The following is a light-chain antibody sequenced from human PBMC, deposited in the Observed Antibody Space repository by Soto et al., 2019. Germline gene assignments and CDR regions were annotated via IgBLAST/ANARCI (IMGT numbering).Light chain of an antibody. CDR1: SSDVGAYNY. CDR2: DVS. CDR3: SSYTSTTTVI. J-gene: IGLJ2*01. V-gene: IGLV2-14*01. Sequence: QSVLTQPASMSGSPGQSITISCTGTSSDVGAYNYVSWYQQYPGKAPKLIISDVSYRPSGISDRFSGSKSGNTASLTISGLQAEDEADYYCSSYTSTTTVIFGGGTKVTVL.